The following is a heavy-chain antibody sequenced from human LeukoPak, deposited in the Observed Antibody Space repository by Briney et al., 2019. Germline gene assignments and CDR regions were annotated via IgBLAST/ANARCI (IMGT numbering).Heavy chain of an antibody. V-gene: IGHV4-59*01. J-gene: IGHJ3*02. CDR3: ARGRIVGATRHAFDI. CDR2: IYYSGST. D-gene: IGHD1-26*01. CDR1: GCSISSYN. Sequence: SETLSLTCTGSGCSISSYNWSWLRQPPGKGLEWIGYIYYSGSTNYNPSLKSRVTISVDTSKNQFSLKLSSVTAADTAVYYCARGRIVGATRHAFDIWGQGTMVTVSS.